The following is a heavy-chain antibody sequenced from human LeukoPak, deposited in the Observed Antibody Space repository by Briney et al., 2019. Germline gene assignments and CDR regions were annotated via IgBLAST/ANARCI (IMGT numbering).Heavy chain of an antibody. CDR1: GFTFSTYS. J-gene: IGHJ4*02. CDR3: ARDSPPDY. CDR2: ISSSSTI. Sequence: GGSLRLSCAASGFTFSTYSMNWVRQAPEKGLEWLSYISSSSTIYYADSVKGRFTISRDNAENSLYLQMNSLRAEDTAVYYCARDSPPDYWGQGTLVTVS. V-gene: IGHV3-48*01.